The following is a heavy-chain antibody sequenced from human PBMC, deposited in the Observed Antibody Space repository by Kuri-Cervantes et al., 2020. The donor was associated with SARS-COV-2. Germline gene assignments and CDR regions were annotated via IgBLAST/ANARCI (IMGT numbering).Heavy chain of an antibody. CDR1: GYTFTSYY. V-gene: IGHV1-2*04. CDR2: INPNSGGT. D-gene: IGHD2-2*01. J-gene: IGHJ6*02. Sequence: ASVKVSCKASGYTFTSYYMHWVRQAPGQGLEWMGWINPNSGGTNYAQKFQGWVTMTRDTSISTAYMELSRLRSDDTAVYYCARDRHPRRRYCSSTSCYGDYHYYGMDVWGQGTTVTVSS. CDR3: ARDRHPRRRYCSSTSCYGDYHYYGMDV.